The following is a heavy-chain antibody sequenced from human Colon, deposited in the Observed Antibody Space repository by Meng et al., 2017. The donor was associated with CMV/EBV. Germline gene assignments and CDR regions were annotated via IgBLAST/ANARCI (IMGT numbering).Heavy chain of an antibody. J-gene: IGHJ4*02. D-gene: IGHD6-19*01. CDR3: ARPSDNGWYYFDS. V-gene: IGHV4-39*01. Sequence: GSLRLSCTVSGGSISSSNLYWGWIRQPPGRGLEWIGSIHHSGNTYRNPSLWGRVSMSVDTSKNQFSLNLSSVTAADTSIYYCARPSDNGWYYFDSWGQGTLVTVPS. CDR1: GGSISSSNLY. CDR2: IHHSGNT.